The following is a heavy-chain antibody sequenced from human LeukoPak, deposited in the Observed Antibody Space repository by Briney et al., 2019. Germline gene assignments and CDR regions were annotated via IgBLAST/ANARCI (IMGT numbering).Heavy chain of an antibody. V-gene: IGHV1-2*02. CDR2: INPNSGGT. CDR1: GYTFTGYY. CDR3: AGSWGELRVEYYFDY. Sequence: ASVKVSCKASGYTFTGYYMHWVRQAPGQGLEWMGWINPNSGGTNYAQKFQGRVTITADESTSTAYMELSSLRSEDTAVYYCAGSWGELRVEYYFDYWGQGTLVTVSS. J-gene: IGHJ4*02. D-gene: IGHD1-26*01.